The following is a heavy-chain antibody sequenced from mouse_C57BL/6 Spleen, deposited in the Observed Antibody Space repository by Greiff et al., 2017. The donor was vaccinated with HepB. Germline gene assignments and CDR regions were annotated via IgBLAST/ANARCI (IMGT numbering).Heavy chain of an antibody. D-gene: IGHD2-3*01. V-gene: IGHV1-80*01. Sequence: QVHVKQSGAELVKPGASVKISCKASGYAFSSCWMNWVKQRPGKGLEWIGQIYPGDGDTNYNGKFKGKATLTADKSSSTAYMQLSSLTSEDSAVYFCARDDGPFDYWGQGTTLTVSS. CDR3: ARDDGPFDY. CDR1: GYAFSSCW. J-gene: IGHJ2*01. CDR2: IYPGDGDT.